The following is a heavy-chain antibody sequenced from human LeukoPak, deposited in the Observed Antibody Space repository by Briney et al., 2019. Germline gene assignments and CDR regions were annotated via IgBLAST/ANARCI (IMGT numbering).Heavy chain of an antibody. CDR2: TYYRSKWYS. CDR3: ARDGSPFTITSVLDF. V-gene: IGHV6-1*01. CDR1: GDSVSSKSAT. D-gene: IGHD3-16*01. J-gene: IGHJ4*02. Sequence: SQTLSLTCVISGDSVSSKSATWSWVRQSPSRGLEWLGRTYYRSKWYSDYAVSVKSRMTINPDTSRNQFSLQLNSVTSEDTAVYYCARDGSPFTITSVLDFWGQGTLVTVSS.